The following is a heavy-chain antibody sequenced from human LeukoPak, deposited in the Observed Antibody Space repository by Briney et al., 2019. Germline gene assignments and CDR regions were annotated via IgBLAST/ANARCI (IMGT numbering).Heavy chain of an antibody. Sequence: GASVKVSCKASGGTFSSYAISWVRQAPGQGLEWMGRIIPILGIANYAQKFQGRVTITADKSTSTAYMELSSLRSEDTAVYYCARAGDFWSGSPMDVWGQGTTVTVSS. J-gene: IGHJ6*02. CDR1: GGTFSSYA. CDR2: IIPILGIA. CDR3: ARAGDFWSGSPMDV. D-gene: IGHD3-3*01. V-gene: IGHV1-69*04.